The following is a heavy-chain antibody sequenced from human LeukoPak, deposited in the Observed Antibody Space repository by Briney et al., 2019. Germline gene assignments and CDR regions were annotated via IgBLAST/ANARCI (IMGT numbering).Heavy chain of an antibody. D-gene: IGHD3-10*01. CDR3: ARGGYYGSGNDFRFDP. J-gene: IGHJ5*02. Sequence: SETLSLTCTVSGGSISSYYWSWIRQPPGKGLEWIGYIYYSGSTNYKPPLKSRVTISVDTSTNQFSLKLSSVTAADTAVYYCARGGYYGSGNDFRFDPWGQGTLVTVSS. CDR1: GGSISSYY. V-gene: IGHV4-59*01. CDR2: IYYSGST.